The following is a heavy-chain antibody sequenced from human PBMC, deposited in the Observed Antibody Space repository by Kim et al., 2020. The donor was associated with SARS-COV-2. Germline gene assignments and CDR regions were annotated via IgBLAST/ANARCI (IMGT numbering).Heavy chain of an antibody. CDR1: GYTFTSYY. Sequence: ASVKVSCKASGYTFTSYYMHWVRQAPGQGLEWMGLINPSGGSTSHAQKFQGRVTMTRDTSTSTAYMELSSLRSEDTTVYFCAREAAHTAPDFWGQGTLVTVSS. J-gene: IGHJ4*02. CDR3: AREAAHTAPDF. D-gene: IGHD4-17*01. CDR2: INPSGGST. V-gene: IGHV1-46*01.